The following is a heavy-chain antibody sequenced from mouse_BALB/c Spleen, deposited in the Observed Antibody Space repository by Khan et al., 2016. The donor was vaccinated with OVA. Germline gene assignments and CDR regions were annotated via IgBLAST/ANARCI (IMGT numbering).Heavy chain of an antibody. V-gene: IGHV3-8*02. CDR1: GDSITSGY. CDR3: ARSTYRYAFAY. CDR2: ILYSGST. D-gene: IGHD2-14*01. J-gene: IGHJ3*01. Sequence: EVQLQESGPSLVKPSQTLSLTCSVTGDSITSGYWCWIRKFPGNKLEYMGYILYSGSTYYNPSLISRISITRHTSQNKYYQLFNSVTTEDTATYYCARSTYRYAFAYWGQGTLVTVSA.